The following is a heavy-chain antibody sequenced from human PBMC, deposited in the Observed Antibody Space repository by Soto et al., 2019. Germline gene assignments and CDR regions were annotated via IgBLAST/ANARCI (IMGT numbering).Heavy chain of an antibody. Sequence: GSLRLSCSASGFTFSNYDMVWVRQAPGKGLEYISAITSHGHITYYADSVKGRFTISRDNSKNTLHLQMNSLRAEDTAVYYCVRRRVYNSVGYGMDVWGQGTKVTVSS. D-gene: IGHD1-20*01. CDR1: GFTFSNYD. V-gene: IGHV3-64*04. J-gene: IGHJ6*02. CDR3: VRRRVYNSVGYGMDV. CDR2: ITSHGHIT.